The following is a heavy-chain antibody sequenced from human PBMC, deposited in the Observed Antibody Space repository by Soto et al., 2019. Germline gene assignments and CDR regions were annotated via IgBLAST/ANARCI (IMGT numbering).Heavy chain of an antibody. CDR2: IIPIFGTA. V-gene: IGHV1-69*06. CDR3: ARGTAYYYYYGMDV. J-gene: IGHJ6*02. CDR1: GGTFSSYA. D-gene: IGHD1-1*01. Sequence: ASVKVSCKASGGTFSSYAISWVRQAPGQGLEWMGGIIPIFGTANYAQKFQGRVTITADKSTSTAYMELSSLRSEDTAVYYCARGTAYYYYYGMDVWGQGTTVTVSS.